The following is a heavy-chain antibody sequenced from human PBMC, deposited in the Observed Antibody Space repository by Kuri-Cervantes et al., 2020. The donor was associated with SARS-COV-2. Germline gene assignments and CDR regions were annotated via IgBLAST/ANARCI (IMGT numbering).Heavy chain of an antibody. CDR3: AKDGKDSSSFYYYYYMDV. Sequence: GGSLRLSCAASGFTFDDYAMHWVRQAPGKGLEWVSSINWNSGSKGYADSVKGRFTISRDNSKNSLFLQMNSLRAEDTALYYCAKDGKDSSSFYYYYYMDVWGKGTTVTVSS. D-gene: IGHD6-6*01. V-gene: IGHV3-9*01. CDR2: INWNSGSK. J-gene: IGHJ6*03. CDR1: GFTFDDYA.